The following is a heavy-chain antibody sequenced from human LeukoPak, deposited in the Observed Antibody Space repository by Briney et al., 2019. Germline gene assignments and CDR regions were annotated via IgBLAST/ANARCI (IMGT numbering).Heavy chain of an antibody. Sequence: SETLSLTCTVSGGSISSSSYYWIWIRQPAGKGLEWIGRIYSSGSTTYNPSLKSRVTMSVDTSKNQFSLKLSSVTAADTAVYYCARVPDYDILTGYPSYYFDFWGQGTLVTVSS. J-gene: IGHJ4*02. CDR1: GGSISSSSYY. D-gene: IGHD3-9*01. V-gene: IGHV4-61*02. CDR3: ARVPDYDILTGYPSYYFDF. CDR2: IYSSGST.